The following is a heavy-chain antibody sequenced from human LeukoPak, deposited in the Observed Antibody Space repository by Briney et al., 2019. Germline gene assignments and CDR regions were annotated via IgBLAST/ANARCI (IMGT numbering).Heavy chain of an antibody. CDR1: GGSFSGYC. Sequence: PSETLSLTCAVYGGSFSGYCWSWIRQPPGKGLEWIGSVYYGRSPYFNPSLESRATISVDTSKNHFSLKMSSVTAADTAVYYCARSSGTGTFSYWGQGTLVTVSS. D-gene: IGHD6-25*01. J-gene: IGHJ4*02. V-gene: IGHV4-34*01. CDR3: ARSSGTGTFSY. CDR2: VYYGRSP.